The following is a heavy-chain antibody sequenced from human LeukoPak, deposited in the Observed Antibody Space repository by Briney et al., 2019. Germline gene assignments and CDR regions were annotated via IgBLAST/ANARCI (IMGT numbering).Heavy chain of an antibody. Sequence: SVEVSCKASGGTFSSYAISWVRQAPGQGLEWMGGIIPIFGTANYAQKFQGRVTITTDESTSTAYMELSSLRSEDTAVYYCARSRTGAYNWNYEAYYYYMDVWGKGTTVTVSS. CDR3: ARSRTGAYNWNYEAYYYYMDV. J-gene: IGHJ6*03. V-gene: IGHV1-69*05. D-gene: IGHD1-7*01. CDR2: IIPIFGTA. CDR1: GGTFSSYA.